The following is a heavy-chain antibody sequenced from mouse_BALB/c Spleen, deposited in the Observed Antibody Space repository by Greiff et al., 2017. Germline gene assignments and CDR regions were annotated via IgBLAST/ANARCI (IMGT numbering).Heavy chain of an antibody. D-gene: IGHD2-4*01. CDR1: GYAFTNYL. CDR2: INPGSGGT. Sequence: VQLQQSGAELVRPGTSVKVSCKASGYAFTNYLIEWVKQRPGQGLEWIGVINPGSGGTNYNEKFKGKATLTADKSSSTAYMQLSSLTSDDSAVYFCAREDMITTMDYWGQGTSVTVSS. J-gene: IGHJ4*01. CDR3: AREDMITTMDY. V-gene: IGHV1-54*01.